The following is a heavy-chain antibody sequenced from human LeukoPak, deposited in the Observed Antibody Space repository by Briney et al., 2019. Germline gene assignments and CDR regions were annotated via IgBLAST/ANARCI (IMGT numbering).Heavy chain of an antibody. J-gene: IGHJ4*02. Sequence: PSETLSLTCAVYGGSFSGYYWSWIRQVPGKGLEWLGEINQSGRTNYNPSLKSRVTISVDPSKNQISLNLSFVTATDTAVYYCARDPPSVFRKARSMTDIDYWGQGTLVTVSS. CDR1: GGSFSGYY. CDR2: INQSGRT. V-gene: IGHV4-34*01. D-gene: IGHD3-16*01. CDR3: ARDPPSVFRKARSMTDIDY.